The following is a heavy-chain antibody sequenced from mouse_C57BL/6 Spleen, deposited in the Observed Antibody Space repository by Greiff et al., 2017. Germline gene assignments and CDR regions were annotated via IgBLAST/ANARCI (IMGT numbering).Heavy chain of an antibody. V-gene: IGHV1-62-2*01. Sequence: VQLQQSGAELVKPGASVTLSCKASGYTFTEYTIHWVKQRSGQGLEWIGWFYPGSGSIKYNEKFKDKATLTADKSSSTVYMELSRLTSEDSAVXFCARHEVYYYGSSYYFDYWGQGATLTVSS. D-gene: IGHD1-1*01. CDR1: GYTFTEYT. J-gene: IGHJ2*01. CDR2: FYPGSGSI. CDR3: ARHEVYYYGSSYYFDY.